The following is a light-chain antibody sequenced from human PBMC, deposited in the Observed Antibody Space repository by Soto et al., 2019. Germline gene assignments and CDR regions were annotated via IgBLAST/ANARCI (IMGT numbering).Light chain of an antibody. CDR2: EVS. J-gene: IGLJ1*01. CDR3: FSFTTTSTHV. CDR1: GNDVGNYNL. Sequence: QSALSQPASVSGSPGQSVTISCSGTGNDVGNYNLVSWYQQHPGKVPKLLIYEVSRRPSGVSDRFSASKSGNTASLTISGLQVEDEAEYFCFSFTTTSTHVFGTGTKLTVL. V-gene: IGLV2-14*02.